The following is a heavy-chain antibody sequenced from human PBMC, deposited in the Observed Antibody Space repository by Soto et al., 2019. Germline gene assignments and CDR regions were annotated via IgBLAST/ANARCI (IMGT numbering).Heavy chain of an antibody. CDR1: GYTYTVYY. CDR3: ARDRGQDIVVVVADYGMDV. J-gene: IGHJ6*02. V-gene: IGHV1-2*04. D-gene: IGHD2-15*01. Sequence: ASVKVSCTASGYTYTVYYMHWVRQAPGQGLEWMGWINPNSGGTNYAQKFQGWVTMTRDTSISTAYMELSRLRSDDTAVYYCARDRGQDIVVVVADYGMDVWGQGTTVTVSS. CDR2: INPNSGGT.